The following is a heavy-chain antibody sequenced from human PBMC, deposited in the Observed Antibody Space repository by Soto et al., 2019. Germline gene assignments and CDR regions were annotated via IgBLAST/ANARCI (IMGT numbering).Heavy chain of an antibody. J-gene: IGHJ3*02. CDR3: AKPRRYCSSTSCLGAFDI. CDR1: GFTFSSYA. CDR2: ISGSGGST. Sequence: PGGSLSLSCAASGFTFSSYAMSWVRQAPGKGLEWVSAISGSGGSTYYADSVKGRFTISRDNSKNTLYLQMNSLRAEDTAVYYCAKPRRYCSSTSCLGAFDIWGQGTMVTVSS. D-gene: IGHD2-2*01. V-gene: IGHV3-23*01.